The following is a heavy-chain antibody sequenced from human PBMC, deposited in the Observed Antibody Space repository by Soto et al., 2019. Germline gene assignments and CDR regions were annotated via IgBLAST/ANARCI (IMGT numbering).Heavy chain of an antibody. Sequence: ASVKVSCKTSGYSFARYGVSWVRQAPGQGLEWLGWISGFNGKTEYSQTLRDRVTLTTDTSTGTAYLELRRLKSDDTAIYYCARDVFCSSGTCRIGNWFDPWGQGTLVTVSS. D-gene: IGHD2-15*01. V-gene: IGHV1-18*01. CDR2: ISGFNGKT. CDR3: ARDVFCSSGTCRIGNWFDP. J-gene: IGHJ5*02. CDR1: GYSFARYG.